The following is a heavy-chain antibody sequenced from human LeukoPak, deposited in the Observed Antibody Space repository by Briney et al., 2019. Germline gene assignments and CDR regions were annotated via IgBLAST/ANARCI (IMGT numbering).Heavy chain of an antibody. D-gene: IGHD2-15*01. Sequence: SETLSLTCAVYGGSFSSYYWSWIRQPPGKGLEWIGEINHSGSTNYNPSLKSRVTISVGTSKNQFSLKLSSVTAADTAVYYCARLAVAATNPSVNWFDPWGQGTLVTVSS. CDR3: ARLAVAATNPSVNWFDP. CDR2: INHSGST. V-gene: IGHV4-34*01. J-gene: IGHJ5*02. CDR1: GGSFSSYY.